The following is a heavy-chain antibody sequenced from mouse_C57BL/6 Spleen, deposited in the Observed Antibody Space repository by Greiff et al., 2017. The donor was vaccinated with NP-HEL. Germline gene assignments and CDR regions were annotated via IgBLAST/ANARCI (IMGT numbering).Heavy chain of an antibody. Sequence: EVQGVESGEGLVKPGGSLKLSCAASGFTFSSYAMSWVRQTPEKRLEWVAYISSGGDYIYYADTVKGRFTISRDNARNTLYLQMSSLKSEDTAMYYCTRYGSSTSAYAMDYWGQGTSVTVSS. J-gene: IGHJ4*01. V-gene: IGHV5-9-1*02. D-gene: IGHD1-1*01. CDR2: ISSGGDYI. CDR3: TRYGSSTSAYAMDY. CDR1: GFTFSSYA.